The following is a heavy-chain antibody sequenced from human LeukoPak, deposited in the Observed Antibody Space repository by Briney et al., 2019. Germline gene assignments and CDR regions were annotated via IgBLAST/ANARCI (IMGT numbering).Heavy chain of an antibody. Sequence: GRSLRLSCAASGFTFSSYSIHWVRQTPGKGLEWVSAISYDGTQKFYADSVKGRFTLSRDNSKNTLYLQMNSLTTEDTAVYFCARERAAAASSSDFDYWGHGPLVTVSS. D-gene: IGHD6-13*01. CDR1: GFTFSSYS. V-gene: IGHV3-30*04. CDR2: ISYDGTQK. CDR3: ARERAAAASSSDFDY. J-gene: IGHJ4*01.